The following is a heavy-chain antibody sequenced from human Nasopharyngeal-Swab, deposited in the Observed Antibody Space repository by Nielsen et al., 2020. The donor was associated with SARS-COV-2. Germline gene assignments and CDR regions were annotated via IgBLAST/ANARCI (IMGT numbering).Heavy chain of an antibody. CDR3: ARESGVGELLGVSFDY. CDR1: GFTFRSYG. D-gene: IGHD3-10*01. V-gene: IGHV3-33*01. Sequence: GGSLRLSCAASGFTFRSYGMHWVRQAPGKGLEWVAIIYYDGSKKYYADSVNGRFTISRDNSKNTLYLQMNSLRGEDTAVYYCARESGVGELLGVSFDYWGQGTLVTVSS. J-gene: IGHJ4*02. CDR2: IYYDGSKK.